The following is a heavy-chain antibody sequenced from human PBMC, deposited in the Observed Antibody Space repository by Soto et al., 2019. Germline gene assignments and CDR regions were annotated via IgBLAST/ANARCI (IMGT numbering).Heavy chain of an antibody. CDR2: IIVASGRT. V-gene: IGHV1-58*01. J-gene: IGHJ3*01. CDR3: VAELYSGGGCCSFDF. D-gene: IGHD2-21*02. Sequence: RQARGQRLEWIGWIIVASGRTNYAREVQERVTISRDTSTATAYMELSGLRSEDTAVYYCVAELYSGGGCCSFDFWGQGTMVTVSS.